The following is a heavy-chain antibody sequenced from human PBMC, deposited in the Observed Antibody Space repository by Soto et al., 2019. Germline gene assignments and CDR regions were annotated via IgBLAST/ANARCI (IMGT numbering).Heavy chain of an antibody. Sequence: PSETLSLTCTVSGGSISSYYWSWFRQPPGKGLEWIGYIYYSGSTNYNPSLKSRVTISVDTSKNQFSLKLSSVTAADTAVYYCARQNGYYDSSGYYYVEGTNWFDPWGQGTLVTVSS. V-gene: IGHV4-59*08. D-gene: IGHD3-22*01. CDR3: ARQNGYYDSSGYYYVEGTNWFDP. CDR2: IYYSGST. J-gene: IGHJ5*02. CDR1: GGSISSYY.